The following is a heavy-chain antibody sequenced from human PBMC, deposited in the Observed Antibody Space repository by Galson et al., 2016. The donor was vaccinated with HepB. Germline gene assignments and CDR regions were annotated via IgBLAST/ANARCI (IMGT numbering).Heavy chain of an antibody. J-gene: IGHJ4*02. D-gene: IGHD3-10*01. CDR2: IYSGGST. V-gene: IGHV3-53*04. Sequence: SLRLSCAVSGFTVSISYMAWVRQAPGKGLEWASTIYSGGSTYYADSVKGRFTISRHNSKNALYLQMNSLRPDDTAVYYCASQWFGEISDYCDYWGQGTLVTVSS. CDR1: GFTVSISY. CDR3: ASQWFGEISDYCDY.